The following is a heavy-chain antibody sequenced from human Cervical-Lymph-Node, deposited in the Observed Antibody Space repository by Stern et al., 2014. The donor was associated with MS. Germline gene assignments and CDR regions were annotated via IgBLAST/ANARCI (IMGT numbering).Heavy chain of an antibody. Sequence: QDQLVESGGGVVQPGRSLRLSCAISGIMFSDSPLHWVRQAPGKGLEWVAFISNNGSHKYYGDSVRGRFTISRDNSQNTLYLEMSRLRTEDTAIYYCAPGIDYWGQGTLVSVSS. J-gene: IGHJ4*02. CDR3: APGIDY. CDR1: GIMFSDSP. CDR2: ISNNGSHK. V-gene: IGHV3-30*04.